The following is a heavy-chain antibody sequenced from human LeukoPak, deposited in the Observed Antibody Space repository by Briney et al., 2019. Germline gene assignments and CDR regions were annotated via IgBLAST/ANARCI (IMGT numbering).Heavy chain of an antibody. J-gene: IGHJ4*02. V-gene: IGHV3-21*05. CDR3: AREVFWSGYFANLHFDY. D-gene: IGHD3-3*01. Sequence: GGSLRLSCAASGFTFSSYSMNWVRQAPGKGLEWVSYISSTSRYIYYADSVKGRFTISRDNAKNSLFLQMNSLRAEDTAVYYCAREVFWSGYFANLHFDYWGRGTLVTVSS. CDR2: ISSTSRYI. CDR1: GFTFSSYS.